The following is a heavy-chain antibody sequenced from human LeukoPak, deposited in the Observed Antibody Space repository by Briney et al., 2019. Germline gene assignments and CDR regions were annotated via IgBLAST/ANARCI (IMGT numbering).Heavy chain of an antibody. V-gene: IGHV4-30-2*01. Sequence: SETLSLTCTVSGGSISSGGYSWSWIRQPPGKGLEWIGYIYHSGSTYYNPSLKSRVTISVDRSKNQFSLKLSSVTAADTAVYYCARTVYYYDSSGYPRAYYFDYWGQGTLVTVSS. CDR3: ARTVYYYDSSGYPRAYYFDY. CDR1: GGSISSGGYS. D-gene: IGHD3-22*01. J-gene: IGHJ4*02. CDR2: IYHSGST.